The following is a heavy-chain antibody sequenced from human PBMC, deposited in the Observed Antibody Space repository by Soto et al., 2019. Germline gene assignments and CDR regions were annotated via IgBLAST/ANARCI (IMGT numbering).Heavy chain of an antibody. CDR2: ISYDGSNK. J-gene: IGHJ6*02. CDR1: GFTFSSYA. CDR3: ARPDPIQQTIFVPYYYYGMDV. V-gene: IGHV3-30-3*01. D-gene: IGHD3-3*01. Sequence: GGSLRLSCAASGFTFSSYAMHWVRQAPGKGLEWVAVISYDGSNKYYADSVKGRFTISRDNSKNTLYLQMNSLRAEDTAVYYCARPDPIQQTIFVPYYYYGMDVWGQGTTVTVSS.